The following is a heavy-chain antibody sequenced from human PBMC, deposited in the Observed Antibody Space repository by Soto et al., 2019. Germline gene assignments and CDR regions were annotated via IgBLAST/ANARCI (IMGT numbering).Heavy chain of an antibody. D-gene: IGHD1-26*01. CDR1: RFTFSSYG. V-gene: IGHV3-30*03. CDR3: ARVVVGATYYYYYGMDV. CDR2: ISYDGSNK. J-gene: IGHJ6*02. Sequence: GGSLRLSCAASRFTFSSYGIHWVRQAPGKGLEWVAVISYDGSNKYYADSVKGRFTISRDNSKNTLYLQMNSLRAEDTAVYYCARVVVGATYYYYYGMDVWGQGTTVTVSS.